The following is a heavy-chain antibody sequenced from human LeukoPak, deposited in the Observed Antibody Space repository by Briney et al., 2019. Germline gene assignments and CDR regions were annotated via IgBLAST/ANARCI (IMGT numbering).Heavy chain of an antibody. CDR2: IKQDGSEK. J-gene: IGHJ6*03. CDR1: GFTFSSYG. CDR3: ARDERYFDFYYYYYMDV. Sequence: GGSLRLSCAASGFTFSSYGMSWVRQAPGKGLEWVANIKQDGSEKYYVDSVKGRFTISRDNAKNSLYLQMNSLRAEDTAVYYCARDERYFDFYYYYYMDVWGKGTTVTISS. V-gene: IGHV3-7*01. D-gene: IGHD3-9*01.